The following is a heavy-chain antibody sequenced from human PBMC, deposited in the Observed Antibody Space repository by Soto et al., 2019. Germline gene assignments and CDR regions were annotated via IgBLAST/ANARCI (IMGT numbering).Heavy chain of an antibody. D-gene: IGHD1-7*01. CDR2: IYYSGST. CDR1: GGSISSYY. J-gene: IGHJ4*02. Sequence: SETLSLTCTVSGGSISSYYWSWIRQPPGKGLEWIGYIYYSGSTNYNPSLKSRVTISVDTSKNQLSLKLSSVTAADTAVYYCARLPPTGTTFGAGSFDYWGQGTLVTVSS. V-gene: IGHV4-59*08. CDR3: ARLPPTGTTFGAGSFDY.